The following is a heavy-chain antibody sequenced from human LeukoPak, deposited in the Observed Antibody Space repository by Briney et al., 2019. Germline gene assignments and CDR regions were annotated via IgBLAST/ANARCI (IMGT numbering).Heavy chain of an antibody. CDR2: INAGNGDT. CDR1: GYTFNTYA. D-gene: IGHD2/OR15-2a*01. J-gene: IGHJ4*02. V-gene: IGHV1-3*01. Sequence: ASVKVSCKASGYTFNTYAIHWVRQAPGQRLEWLGWINAGNGDTEYSRNLQGRVTITRDTSASTAYMELSSLRSEDTALYYCARYVIHTIHLDYWGQGTLVTVSS. CDR3: ARYVIHTIHLDY.